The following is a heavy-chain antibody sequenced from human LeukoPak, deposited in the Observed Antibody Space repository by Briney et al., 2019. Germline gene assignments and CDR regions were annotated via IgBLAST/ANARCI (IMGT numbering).Heavy chain of an antibody. CDR3: AGGDSANWFDP. Sequence: ASVKVSCKASGYTFTSYDINWVRQATGQGLEWMGWMNPNSGHTGYAQRFQGRVTMTRNTSISTAYMELSSLRSEDTALYYCAGGDSANWFDPWGQGTLVTVSS. V-gene: IGHV1-8*01. D-gene: IGHD2-15*01. CDR1: GYTFTSYD. CDR2: MNPNSGHT. J-gene: IGHJ5*02.